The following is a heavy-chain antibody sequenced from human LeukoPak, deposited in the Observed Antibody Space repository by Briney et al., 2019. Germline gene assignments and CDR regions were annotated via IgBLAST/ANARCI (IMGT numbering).Heavy chain of an antibody. J-gene: IGHJ2*01. D-gene: IGHD3-10*01. CDR3: ARDDGYYGSGRSNWYFDL. CDR1: GGSINSYY. CDR2: IYYTGST. V-gene: IGHV4-59*01. Sequence: SETLSLTCTVSGGSINSYYWSCIRQPPAKGLEWIGYIYYTGSTNYNPSLKSRVTISVDTSKNQFSLKLSSVTAADTAVYYCARDDGYYGSGRSNWYFDLWGRGTLVTVSS.